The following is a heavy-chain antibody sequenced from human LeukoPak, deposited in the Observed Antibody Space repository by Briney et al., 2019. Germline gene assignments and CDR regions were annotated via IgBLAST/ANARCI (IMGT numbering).Heavy chain of an antibody. Sequence: PQTLSLTCAVSGGSPTSGASSWGWIRQPPGKGLEWIGYINQSGTTYYNPSRKSRVTISADRSKNQYSRNLSSVTAAETAVDYWARDLRGELDYWGQGTLVTVSS. CDR2: INQSGTT. V-gene: IGHV4-30-2*01. CDR3: ARDLRGELDY. CDR1: GGSPTSGASS. J-gene: IGHJ4*02. D-gene: IGHD5/OR15-5a*01.